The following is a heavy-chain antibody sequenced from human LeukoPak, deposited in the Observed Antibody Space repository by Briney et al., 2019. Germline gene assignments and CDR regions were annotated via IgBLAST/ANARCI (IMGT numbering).Heavy chain of an antibody. D-gene: IGHD6-19*01. Sequence: GGSLRLSCAASGFTFSSYAMSWVRQAPGKGLEWVSSISGSGGSTYYADSVKGRFTISRDNSKNTLYLQMNSLRDGDTAVYYCAKDDHGGSGWRDYFDYWGQGTLVTVST. CDR3: AKDDHGGSGWRDYFDY. CDR1: GFTFSSYA. V-gene: IGHV3-23*01. CDR2: ISGSGGST. J-gene: IGHJ4*02.